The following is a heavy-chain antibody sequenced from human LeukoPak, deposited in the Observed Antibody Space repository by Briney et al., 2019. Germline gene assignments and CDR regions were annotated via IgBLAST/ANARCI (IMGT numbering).Heavy chain of an antibody. D-gene: IGHD4-17*01. Sequence: PSETLSLTCAVYGGSFSGYYWSWIRQPPGKGLEWIGEINHSGSTNYNPSLKSRVTISVDKSKNQFSLKLSSVTAADTAVYYCARAVDYGDYGWFDPWGQGTLVTVSS. J-gene: IGHJ5*02. CDR2: INHSGST. CDR1: GGSFSGYY. CDR3: ARAVDYGDYGWFDP. V-gene: IGHV4-34*01.